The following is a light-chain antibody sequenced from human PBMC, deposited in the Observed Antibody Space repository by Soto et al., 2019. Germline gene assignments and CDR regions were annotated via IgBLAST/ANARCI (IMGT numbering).Light chain of an antibody. CDR1: QDISNY. CDR3: QQYDNLPPF. CDR2: DAS. Sequence: DIQMTQSPSSLSASVGDRVTITCQASQDISNYLNWYQQKPGKAPKLLIYDASNLETGVPSRFSGSGSGTDFTFTISSLQPADIATYYCQQYDNLPPFFGPGTKVDIK. V-gene: IGKV1-33*01. J-gene: IGKJ3*01.